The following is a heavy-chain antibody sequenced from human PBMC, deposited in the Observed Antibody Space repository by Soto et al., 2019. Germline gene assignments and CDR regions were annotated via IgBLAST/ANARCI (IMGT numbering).Heavy chain of an antibody. CDR1: GLTFSSYA. CDR3: AGSKSGWMSPTDY. CDR2: ISGSGGST. V-gene: IGHV3-23*01. D-gene: IGHD3-3*01. J-gene: IGHJ4*02. Sequence: EVKLLESGGGLVQPGGSLRLSCAASGLTFSSYAFSWVRQAPVKGLEWVSTISGSGGSTYYADSVRGRFTVSRDNSKNTLYLQMNSLRAEDTAEYFCAGSKSGWMSPTDYWGQGTLVTVSS.